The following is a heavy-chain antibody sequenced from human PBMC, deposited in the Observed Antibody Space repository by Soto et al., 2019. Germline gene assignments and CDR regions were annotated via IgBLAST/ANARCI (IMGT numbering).Heavy chain of an antibody. CDR3: AKDRSENFWVYYYAMDV. Sequence: EARLLEPGGGLIQPGGSLRLACEASGFNFGAYAMSWVRQAPGKGLEWVSGISGSSSGTYYTDSVKGRFTISRDNSKNTVYLQMNSLRGEDTAVYYCAKDRSENFWVYYYAMDVWGQGTAVTVSS. CDR1: GFNFGAYA. V-gene: IGHV3-23*01. D-gene: IGHD6-19*01. CDR2: ISGSSSGT. J-gene: IGHJ6*02.